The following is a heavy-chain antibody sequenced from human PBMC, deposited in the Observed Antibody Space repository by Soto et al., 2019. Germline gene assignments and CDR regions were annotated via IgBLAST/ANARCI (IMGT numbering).Heavy chain of an antibody. V-gene: IGHV1-69*13. Sequence: ASVKVSCKASGGTFSSYAISWLRQAPGQGLEWMGGIIPIFGTANYAQKFQGRVTITADESTSTAYMELSSLRSEDTAVYYCAREGLGYCSGGSCSGAEYFQHWGQGTLVTVSS. CDR3: AREGLGYCSGGSCSGAEYFQH. CDR1: GGTFSSYA. J-gene: IGHJ1*01. D-gene: IGHD2-15*01. CDR2: IIPIFGTA.